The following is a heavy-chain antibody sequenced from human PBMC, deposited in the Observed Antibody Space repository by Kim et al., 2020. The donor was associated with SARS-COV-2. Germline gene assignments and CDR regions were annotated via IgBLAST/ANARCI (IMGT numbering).Heavy chain of an antibody. CDR3: AREAGYCGDDCYSYRYFDY. CDR2: IIPIFGTA. J-gene: IGHJ4*02. Sequence: SVKVSCKASGGTFNSYAINWVRQAPGQGLEWMGGIIPIFGTAKYAQKFQGRVTITADESTSIVYMELTSLRSEDTAVYYCAREAGYCGDDCYSYRYFDYWGQGTLVTVSS. D-gene: IGHD2-21*02. V-gene: IGHV1-69*13. CDR1: GGTFNSYA.